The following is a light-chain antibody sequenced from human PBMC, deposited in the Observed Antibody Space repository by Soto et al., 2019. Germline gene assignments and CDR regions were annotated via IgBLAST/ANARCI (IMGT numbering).Light chain of an antibody. CDR3: QQLNDYPRT. J-gene: IGKJ1*01. CDR2: AAS. V-gene: IGKV1-9*01. Sequence: DIQLTQSPSFLSASVGDRVTITCRASQGISSYLAWYQQKPGTAPKLLIYAASTLQGGVPSRFSGSGSGTEFTLTISSLQPEDFATYYCQQLNDYPRTFGQGTKVEIK. CDR1: QGISSY.